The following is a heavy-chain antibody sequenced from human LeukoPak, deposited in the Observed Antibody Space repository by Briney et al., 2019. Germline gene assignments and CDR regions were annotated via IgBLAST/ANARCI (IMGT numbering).Heavy chain of an antibody. J-gene: IGHJ3*02. CDR3: ARRLKGEQQLVI. V-gene: IGHV4-34*01. CDR1: GGSLTDYH. D-gene: IGHD6-13*01. Sequence: PSETLSLACVVSGGSLTDYHWNWIRQSPGKGLEWIGEISHSGSTTYNPSLKSRLTMSVDTSKNQFSLKLSSVTAADTAVYYCARRLKGEQQLVIWGQGTMVTVSS. CDR2: ISHSGST.